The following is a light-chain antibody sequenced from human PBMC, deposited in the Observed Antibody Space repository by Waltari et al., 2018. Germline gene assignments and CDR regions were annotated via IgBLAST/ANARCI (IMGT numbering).Light chain of an antibody. CDR3: HQYDDLPRT. Sequence: DIQMTQSPSSLSASVGDRVTITCQASQDIRNYLNWYQKKPGKAPKLLIYYASNLETGVTSRFSGSGSGTDFTFTISSLQPEDIATYYCHQYDDLPRTFGQGTRVEIK. J-gene: IGKJ1*01. V-gene: IGKV1-33*01. CDR1: QDIRNY. CDR2: YAS.